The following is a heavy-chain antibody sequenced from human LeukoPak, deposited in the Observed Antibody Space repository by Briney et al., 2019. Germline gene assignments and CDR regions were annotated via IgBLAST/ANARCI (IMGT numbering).Heavy chain of an antibody. D-gene: IGHD3-10*01. CDR2: IGTAGDT. V-gene: IGHV3-13*01. CDR1: GFTFSSYD. J-gene: IGHJ3*02. Sequence: GGSLRLSCAASGFTFSSYDMHWVRQATGKGLEWVSAIGTAGDTYYPGSVKGRFTISRESAKNSLYLQMNSLRAGDTAVYYCARGGWYYYGSGSYAFDIWGQGTMVTVSS. CDR3: ARGGWYYYGSGSYAFDI.